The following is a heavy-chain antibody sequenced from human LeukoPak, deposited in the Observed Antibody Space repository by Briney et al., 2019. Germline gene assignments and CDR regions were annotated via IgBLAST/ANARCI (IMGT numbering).Heavy chain of an antibody. Sequence: PGGSLRLSCAASGFTFSSYAMHWVRQAPGKGLEWVAVISYDGSNKYYADSVKGRFTISRDNSKNTLYLQMNSLRAEDTAVYYCASSGYSYGYPFTENDYWGQGTLVTVSS. V-gene: IGHV3-30-3*01. CDR2: ISYDGSNK. CDR3: ASSGYSYGYPFTENDY. CDR1: GFTFSSYA. J-gene: IGHJ4*02. D-gene: IGHD5-18*01.